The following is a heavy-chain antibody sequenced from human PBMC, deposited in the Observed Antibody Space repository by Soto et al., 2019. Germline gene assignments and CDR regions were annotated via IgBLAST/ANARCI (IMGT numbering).Heavy chain of an antibody. V-gene: IGHV4-34*01. CDR2: INHSGST. D-gene: IGHD4-4*01. J-gene: IGHJ4*02. Sequence: SETLSLTCAVYGGSFSGYFWSWIRQPPGKGLEWIGEINHSGSTNYNPSLKSRVTISVDTSKNQFSLRLSSVTAADTAVYYCARGEQLVDYWGQGTLVTVSS. CDR1: GGSFSGYF. CDR3: ARGEQLVDY.